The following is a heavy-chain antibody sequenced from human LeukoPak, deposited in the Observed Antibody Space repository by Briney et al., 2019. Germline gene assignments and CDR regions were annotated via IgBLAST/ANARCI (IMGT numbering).Heavy chain of an antibody. Sequence: SETLSLTCTVSGGSISSSSYYWGWIRQPPGKGLEWIGCIYYSGSTYYNPSLKSRVTISVDTSKNQFSLKLSSVTAADTAVYYCARHSDIVVVPAAPFDPWGQGTLVTVSS. J-gene: IGHJ5*02. CDR2: IYYSGST. CDR3: ARHSDIVVVPAAPFDP. V-gene: IGHV4-39*01. CDR1: GGSISSSSYY. D-gene: IGHD2-2*01.